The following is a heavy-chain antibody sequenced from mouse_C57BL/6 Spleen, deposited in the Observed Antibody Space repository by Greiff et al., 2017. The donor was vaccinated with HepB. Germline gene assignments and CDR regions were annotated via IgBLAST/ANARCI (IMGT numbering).Heavy chain of an antibody. CDR3: ARARWLPYYFDY. V-gene: IGHV5-16*01. Sequence: EVRLVESEGGLVQPGSSMKLSCTASGFTFSDYYMAWVRQVPEKGLEWVANINYDGSSTYYLDSLKSRFIISRDNAKNILYLQMSSLKSEDTATYYCARARWLPYYFDYWGQGTTLTVSS. CDR1: GFTFSDYY. CDR2: INYDGSST. J-gene: IGHJ2*01. D-gene: IGHD2-2*01.